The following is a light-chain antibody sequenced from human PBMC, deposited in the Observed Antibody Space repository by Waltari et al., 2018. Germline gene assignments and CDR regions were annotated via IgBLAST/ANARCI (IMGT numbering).Light chain of an antibody. CDR1: QSLLHSNGYNY. CDR2: LGS. J-gene: IGKJ1*01. CDR3: MHSLQTPWT. Sequence: DIVMTQSPLSLPVTPGEPASISCQSSQSLLHSNGYNYLGWYLQKPGQSPQLLIYLGSNRASGGPDRFSGSGSGTDFTLKISRLEAEDVGVYFCMHSLQTPWTFGQGTRVEIK. V-gene: IGKV2-28*01.